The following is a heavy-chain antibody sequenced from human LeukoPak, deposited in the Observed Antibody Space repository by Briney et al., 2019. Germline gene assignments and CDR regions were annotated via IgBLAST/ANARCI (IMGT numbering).Heavy chain of an antibody. CDR3: AIEPSYVSWFDT. Sequence: TSETLSLTCTVSGDSISSYYWSWMREPPGEGLEGIGYIYYSGRTNYNPSLKSRVTISQDQSKKQLSLKLSSKTAADTAVYCCAIEPSYVSWFDTWGQGALVTVSS. J-gene: IGHJ5*02. CDR2: IYYSGRT. CDR1: GDSISSYY. V-gene: IGHV4-59*01. D-gene: IGHD1-26*01.